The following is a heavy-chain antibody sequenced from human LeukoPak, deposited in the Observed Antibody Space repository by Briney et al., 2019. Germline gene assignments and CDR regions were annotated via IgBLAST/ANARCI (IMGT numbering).Heavy chain of an antibody. CDR1: GFTFTSYS. CDR3: ARDDNWVFDS. D-gene: IGHD3-16*01. Sequence: GGSLRLSCAASGFTFTSYSMNWVRQAPGKGLEWVSYIRSSSSIISYADSVKGRFTISSDNAKNSLYLQMNSLRDEDTAVYYCARDDNWVFDSWSQGTLVTVSS. V-gene: IGHV3-48*02. CDR2: IRSSSSII. J-gene: IGHJ4*02.